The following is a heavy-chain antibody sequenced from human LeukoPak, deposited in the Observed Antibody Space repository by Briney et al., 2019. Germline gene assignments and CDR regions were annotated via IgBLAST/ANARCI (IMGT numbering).Heavy chain of an antibody. CDR2: INPSGGTT. V-gene: IGHV1-46*01. J-gene: IGHJ3*02. CDR1: GYTFAKFY. Sequence: ASLKVSCKASGYTFAKFYIHWVRQAPGQGLEWMGIINPSGGTTSYAQKFQGRVSMTRDTSTSTVYMELSSLRSEDTAVYYCARDNRGERTPGWGYGGFDIWGQGTMVSVSS. CDR3: ARDNRGERTPGWGYGGFDI. D-gene: IGHD3-16*01.